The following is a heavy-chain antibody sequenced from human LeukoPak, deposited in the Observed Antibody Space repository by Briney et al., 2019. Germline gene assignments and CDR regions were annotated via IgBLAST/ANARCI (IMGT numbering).Heavy chain of an antibody. CDR3: ARDLSPVYCSSTSCYSNYGMDV. J-gene: IGHJ6*04. V-gene: IGHV3-66*01. Sequence: GGSLRLSCAASGFTVSSNYMSWVRQAPGKGLEWVSVIYSGGSTYYADSVKGRFTISRDNAKNSLYLQMNSLRAEDTAVYYCARDLSPVYCSSTSCYSNYGMDVWGKGTTVTVSS. CDR1: GFTVSSNY. D-gene: IGHD2-2*01. CDR2: IYSGGST.